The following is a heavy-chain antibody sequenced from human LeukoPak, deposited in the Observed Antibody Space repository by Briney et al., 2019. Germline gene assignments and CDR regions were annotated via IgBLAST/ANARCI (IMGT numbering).Heavy chain of an antibody. CDR2: ISGSSSFT. V-gene: IGHV3-11*06. Sequence: PGGSLRLSCAASGFTFSDYYMSWVRQAPGKGLEWVSYISGSSSFTIYADSVKGRFTISRGNAKNSLYLQMNSLRAEDTAVYYCARVTLYGESALDYWGQGALVTVSS. CDR1: GFTFSDYY. CDR3: ARVTLYGESALDY. J-gene: IGHJ4*02. D-gene: IGHD4-17*01.